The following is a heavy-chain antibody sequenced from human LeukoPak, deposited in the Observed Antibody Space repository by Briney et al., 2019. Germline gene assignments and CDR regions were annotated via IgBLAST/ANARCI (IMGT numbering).Heavy chain of an antibody. CDR2: INAGNGNT. D-gene: IGHD5-12*01. CDR1: GYTFTTYA. Sequence: ASVKVSCKTSGYTFTTYAMHWVRQAPGQRLEWMGWINAGNGNTKYSQRFQGRVAITRDTSATTAYMELSSLRSEDTAVYYCARAGYSGYEPFDYWGQGTLSPSPQ. CDR3: ARAGYSGYEPFDY. V-gene: IGHV1-3*01. J-gene: IGHJ4*02.